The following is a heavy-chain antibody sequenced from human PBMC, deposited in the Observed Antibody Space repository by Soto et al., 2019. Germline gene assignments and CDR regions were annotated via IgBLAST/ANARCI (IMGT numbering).Heavy chain of an antibody. Sequence: QLQLQESGPGLVKPSETLSLTCTVSGGSISSSSYYWGWIRQPPGKGLEWIGSIYYSGSTYYNPSLKSRVTLSVDTSKNQFSLKLSSVTAADTAVYYCARDRLPGYSSSWRDYWGQGTLVTVSS. CDR1: GGSISSSSYY. D-gene: IGHD6-13*01. CDR2: IYYSGST. V-gene: IGHV4-39*02. J-gene: IGHJ4*02. CDR3: ARDRLPGYSSSWRDY.